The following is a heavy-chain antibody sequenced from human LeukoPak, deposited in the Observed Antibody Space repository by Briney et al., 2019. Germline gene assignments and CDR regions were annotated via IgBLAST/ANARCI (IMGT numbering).Heavy chain of an antibody. J-gene: IGHJ4*02. CDR3: ARDFRSADY. Sequence: GGSLRLSCAASGFTFSSYAMHWVRQAPGKGLEWVAVISYDESNKYYADPVKGRFTISRDNSKNTLYLQMNSLRAEDTAVYYCARDFRSADYWGQGTLVTVSS. CDR1: GFTFSSYA. CDR2: ISYDESNK. V-gene: IGHV3-30-3*01.